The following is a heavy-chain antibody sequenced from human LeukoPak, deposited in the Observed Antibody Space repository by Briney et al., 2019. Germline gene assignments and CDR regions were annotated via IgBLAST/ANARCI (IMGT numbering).Heavy chain of an antibody. CDR1: GGTFSGYA. Sequence: GSSVKVSCKASGGTFSGYAISWVRQAPGHGLEWLGGIIPIFGTANYAQKFQGRVTITTDESTSTAYMELSSLRSEDTAVYFYARDLDGGSYGAFNFWGQGTLVTVSS. D-gene: IGHD2-15*01. CDR3: ARDLDGGSYGAFNF. J-gene: IGHJ4*02. V-gene: IGHV1-69*05. CDR2: IIPIFGTA.